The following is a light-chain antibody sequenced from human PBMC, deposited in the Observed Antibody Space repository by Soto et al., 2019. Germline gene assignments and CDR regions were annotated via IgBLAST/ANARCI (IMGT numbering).Light chain of an antibody. CDR1: SSDVGGYNY. CDR2: KVS. J-gene: IGLJ2*01. V-gene: IGLV2-14*01. CDR3: SPYTSSSTPL. Sequence: QSALTQPASVSGSPGQSITISCTGTSSDVGGYNYVSWYQQHPGKAPKLMIYKVSNRPSGVSNRFSGSKSGNTASLTISGLQAEDEADYYCSPYTSSSTPLFGGGTKVTVL.